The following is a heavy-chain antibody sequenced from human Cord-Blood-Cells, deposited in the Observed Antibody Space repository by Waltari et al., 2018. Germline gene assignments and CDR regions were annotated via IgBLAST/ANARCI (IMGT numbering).Heavy chain of an antibody. CDR3: ARMALYNWNYGWFDP. Sequence: QVQLQQWGAGLLKPSETLSLTCAVYGGSFSGYYWSWIRQPPGKGLEWIGEINHSGSTNYTPSLKSRVTISVGTSKNQFSLELSSVTAADTAGYYCARMALYNWNYGWFDPWGQGTLVTVSS. D-gene: IGHD1-7*01. CDR2: INHSGST. J-gene: IGHJ5*02. CDR1: GGSFSGYY. V-gene: IGHV4-34*01.